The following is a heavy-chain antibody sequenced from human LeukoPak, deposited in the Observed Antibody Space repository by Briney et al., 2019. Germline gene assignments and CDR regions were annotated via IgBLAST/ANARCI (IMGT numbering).Heavy chain of an antibody. CDR3: ARTDFWSGYYTGTVGWFDP. V-gene: IGHV4-38-2*01. CDR2: IYHSGST. Sequence: SETLSLTCAVSGYSISSGYYWGWIRPPPGKGLEWIGRIYHSGSTYYNPSLKRRVTISGDTGKNQFSLKLSSVTAADTAVYYCARTDFWSGYYTGTVGWFDPWGQGTLVTVSS. J-gene: IGHJ5*02. CDR1: GYSISSGYY. D-gene: IGHD3-3*01.